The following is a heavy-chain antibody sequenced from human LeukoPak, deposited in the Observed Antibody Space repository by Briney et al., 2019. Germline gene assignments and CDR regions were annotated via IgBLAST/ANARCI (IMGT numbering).Heavy chain of an antibody. D-gene: IGHD4-23*01. CDR1: GGTFSSYA. J-gene: IGHJ4*02. CDR2: IIPIFGTA. Sequence: SVKVSCKASGGTFSSYAISWVRQAPGQGLEWMGGIIPIFGTANYAQKFQGRVTITADESTSTAYMELGSLRSEDTAVYYCARETAVDYGGNSYDYWGQGTLVTVSS. V-gene: IGHV1-69*13. CDR3: ARETAVDYGGNSYDY.